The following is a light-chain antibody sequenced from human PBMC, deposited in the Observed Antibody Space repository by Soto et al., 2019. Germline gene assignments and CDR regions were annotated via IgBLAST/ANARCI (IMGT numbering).Light chain of an antibody. V-gene: IGLV2-14*03. Sequence: QSALAQPASVSGSLGQSTSISCTGGSTDVGFYNFVSWYQQLPGKAPRLIIFDVSNRPSGVSARFSGSKSGNTASLTISGLQADDEGDYYCSSYTTGTNLVFGGGTQLTVL. CDR3: SSYTTGTNLV. CDR1: STDVGFYNF. J-gene: IGLJ2*01. CDR2: DVS.